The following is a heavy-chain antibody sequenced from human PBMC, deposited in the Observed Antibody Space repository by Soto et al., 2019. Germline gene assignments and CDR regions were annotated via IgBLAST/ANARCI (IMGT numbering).Heavy chain of an antibody. V-gene: IGHV4-61*01. Sequence: PSSTXSLTGTVAVFSVIIGSYYWSWIRQPPGKGLEWIGYIYYSGSTNYNPSLKSRVTISLDKSKNQFSLKLSSVTAADTAVYYCARVSGYRFGCLETWGQGTLVKVYS. CDR3: ARVSGYRFGCLET. D-gene: IGHD3-22*01. J-gene: IGHJ4*02. CDR2: IYYSGST. CDR1: VFSVIIGSYY.